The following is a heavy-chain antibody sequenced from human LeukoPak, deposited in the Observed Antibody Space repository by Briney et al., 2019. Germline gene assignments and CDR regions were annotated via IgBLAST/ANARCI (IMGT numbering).Heavy chain of an antibody. D-gene: IGHD6-19*01. V-gene: IGHV1-2*02. J-gene: IGHJ4*02. Sequence: ASVKVSCRASGYTFTGYYMHWVRQAPGQGLEWMGWINPNRGDTNYAHKFQGRVTMTRDTSINTAHRELASLNSDDTGVFSCARLQWLVRAFDYWGQGTLVTVSS. CDR2: INPNRGDT. CDR3: ARLQWLVRAFDY. CDR1: GYTFTGYY.